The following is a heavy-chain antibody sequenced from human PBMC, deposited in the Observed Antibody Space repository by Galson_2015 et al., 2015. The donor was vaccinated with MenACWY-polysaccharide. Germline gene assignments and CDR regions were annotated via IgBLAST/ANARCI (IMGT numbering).Heavy chain of an antibody. J-gene: IGHJ5*02. Sequence: SVKVSCKASGGSFSDYGFGWVRQAPGQGLEWMGRIIPIAGMVNYAQKFQGRVTITADRSTSTVHLEMNSLTSEDTAMYYCARVDRTGTTCYLAHWGLGTLVTVSS. CDR1: GGSFSDYG. D-gene: IGHD1-7*01. CDR2: IIPIAGMV. V-gene: IGHV1-69*04. CDR3: ARVDRTGTTCYLAH.